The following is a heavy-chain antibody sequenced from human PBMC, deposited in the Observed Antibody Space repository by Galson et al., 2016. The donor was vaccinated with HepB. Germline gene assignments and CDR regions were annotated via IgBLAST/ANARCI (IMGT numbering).Heavy chain of an antibody. J-gene: IGHJ6*04. V-gene: IGHV1-8*01. CDR2: INPYNGDT. D-gene: IGHD5-24*01. CDR1: GYTFVSYD. CDR3: ARVGHDYNDKDFFSRYGLDV. Sequence: SVKVSCKASGYTFVSYDIHWVRQATGQGLEWLGCINPYNGDTGDAQKFRGKITMTRNTSINTAYMELSSLEYEDTAVYYCARVGHDYNDKDFFSRYGLDVWGEGTPVTVSS.